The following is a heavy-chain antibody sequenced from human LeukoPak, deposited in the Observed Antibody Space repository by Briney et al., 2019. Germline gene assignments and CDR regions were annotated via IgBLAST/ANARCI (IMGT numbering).Heavy chain of an antibody. J-gene: IGHJ4*02. Sequence: ASVKVSCKASGYTFTAYYMHWVRQAPGQGLEWMGWINPNSGGTNSAQKFQGRVTMTRDTSISTAYMELSRLTSNDTAIYYCARGTANYYSGGSCYLAYWGQGTLVTVSS. CDR3: ARGTANYYSGGSCYLAY. CDR2: INPNSGGT. CDR1: GYTFTAYY. D-gene: IGHD2-15*01. V-gene: IGHV1-2*02.